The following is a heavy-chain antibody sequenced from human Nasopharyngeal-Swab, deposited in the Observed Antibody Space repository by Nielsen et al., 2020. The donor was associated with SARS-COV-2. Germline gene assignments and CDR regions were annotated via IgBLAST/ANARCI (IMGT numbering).Heavy chain of an antibody. V-gene: IGHV5-51*01. D-gene: IGHD5-24*01. CDR3: VRQGGDAYSG. J-gene: IGHJ4*02. CDR1: GYRFTSYW. Sequence: GGSLRLSCKGSGYRFTSYWIGWVRQMPGKGLEWMGIIYVADSDTRYSPSFQGQVTISADKSISTAYLQWSSLKASDTAMYYCVRQGGDAYSGWGQGTLVTVSS. CDR2: IYVADSDT.